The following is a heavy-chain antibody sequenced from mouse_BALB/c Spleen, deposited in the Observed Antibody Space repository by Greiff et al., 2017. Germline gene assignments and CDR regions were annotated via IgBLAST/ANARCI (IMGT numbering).Heavy chain of an antibody. J-gene: IGHJ3*01. CDR1: SYSITSDYA. D-gene: IGHD1-1*01. CDR3: ARERYYGSFAY. Sequence: EVQLQESGPGLVKPSQSLSLTCTVTSYSITSDYAWNWIRQFPGNKLEWMGYISYSGSTSYNPSLKSRISITRDTSKNQFFLQLNSVTTEDTATYYCARERYYGSFAYWGQGTLVTVSA. CDR2: ISYSGST. V-gene: IGHV3-2*02.